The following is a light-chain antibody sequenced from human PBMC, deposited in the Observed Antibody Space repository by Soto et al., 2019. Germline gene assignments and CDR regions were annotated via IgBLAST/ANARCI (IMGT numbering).Light chain of an antibody. Sequence: QAVVTQEPSLTVSPGGTVTLTCASTTGAVTRAYYPNWFQQKPGQAPRALIYSTNNKYSWTPARFSGSLLGGKAALTLSGVQPEDEADYYCLLYYGGQLGVFGGGTKLTVL. V-gene: IGLV7-43*01. CDR2: STN. CDR1: TGAVTRAYY. J-gene: IGLJ2*01. CDR3: LLYYGGQLGV.